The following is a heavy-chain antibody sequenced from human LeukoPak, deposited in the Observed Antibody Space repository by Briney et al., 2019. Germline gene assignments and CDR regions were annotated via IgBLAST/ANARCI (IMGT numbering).Heavy chain of an antibody. CDR2: INPNSGGT. J-gene: IGHJ6*03. CDR3: AREVGASGHYYYYMDV. D-gene: IGHD1-26*01. CDR1: GYTFTGYY. V-gene: IGHV1-2*02. Sequence: ASVKVSCKASGYTFTGYYMHWVRQAPGHGLEWMGWINPNSGGTNYAQKLQGRVTMTTDTSTSTAYMELRSLRSDDTAVYYCAREVGASGHYYYYMDVWGKGTTVTVSS.